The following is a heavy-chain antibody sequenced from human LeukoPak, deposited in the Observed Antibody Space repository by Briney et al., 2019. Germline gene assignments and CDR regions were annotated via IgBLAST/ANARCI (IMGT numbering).Heavy chain of an antibody. CDR1: GYTFTTYY. Sequence: ASVKVSCKASGYTFTTYYMHWVQQAPGQGLEWMGIINPSGGSTSYTQKFQGRVTMTRDTSTSTVYMELSSLRSEDTAVYYCARALHDYNPYYFDYWGQGTLVTVSP. J-gene: IGHJ4*02. CDR2: INPSGGST. D-gene: IGHD5-24*01. CDR3: ARALHDYNPYYFDY. V-gene: IGHV1-46*01.